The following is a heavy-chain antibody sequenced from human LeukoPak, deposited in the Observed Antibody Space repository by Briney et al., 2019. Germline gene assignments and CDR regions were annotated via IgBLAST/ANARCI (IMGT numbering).Heavy chain of an antibody. V-gene: IGHV4-61*02. CDR3: ARKKLGTEDAFDI. Sequence: SSETLSLTCTVSGGSISSGSYYWTWIRQPAGKGLEWIGRISSSGSTHNNPSLRSRVTISLDTSKSQFSLKLSSVTAADTAVYYCARKKLGTEDAFDIWGQGTMVTVSS. D-gene: IGHD7-27*01. J-gene: IGHJ3*02. CDR1: GGSISSGSYY. CDR2: ISSSGST.